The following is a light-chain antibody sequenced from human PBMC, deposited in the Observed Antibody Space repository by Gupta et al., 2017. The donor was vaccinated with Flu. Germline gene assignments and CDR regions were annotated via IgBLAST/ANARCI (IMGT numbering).Light chain of an antibody. J-gene: IGKJ4*01. V-gene: IGKV1-33*01. CDR2: DAS. Sequence: DIQMTQSPSSLSASVGDRVTITCQASQDITNYLNWYQQKPGKAPKLLIYDASNLESGVPTRFSGSGSGTHFTVTISSLQPEDIATYYCQQYDNCPLTFGGGTKVEIK. CDR1: QDITNY. CDR3: QQYDNCPLT.